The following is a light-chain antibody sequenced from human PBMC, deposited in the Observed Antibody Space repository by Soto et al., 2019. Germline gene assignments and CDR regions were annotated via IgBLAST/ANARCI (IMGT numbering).Light chain of an antibody. CDR2: DVS. Sequence: AIQLTQSPSSLSASVGDRVTIPCRASQDIRGALAWYQQTPGKAPKILIYDVSTLQSGVPSRFSGSSSGTDFSLTISSLQPEDFATYFCQQFNSYPITFGQGTRLEIK. J-gene: IGKJ5*01. CDR3: QQFNSYPIT. CDR1: QDIRGA. V-gene: IGKV1-13*02.